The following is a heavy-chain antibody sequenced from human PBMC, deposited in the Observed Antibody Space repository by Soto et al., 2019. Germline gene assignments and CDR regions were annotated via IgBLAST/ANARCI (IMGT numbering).Heavy chain of an antibody. CDR2: IIPIFGTA. Sequence: QVQLVQSGAEVKKPGSSVKVSCTASGGTFSSYAISWVRQAPGQGLEWMGGIIPIFGTANYAQKFQGRVTITADESTSTAYMELSRLRSEDTAVYYCARAEYYGSGSYLYYYYGMDVWGQGTTVTVSS. CDR1: GGTFSSYA. J-gene: IGHJ6*02. CDR3: ARAEYYGSGSYLYYYYGMDV. D-gene: IGHD3-10*01. V-gene: IGHV1-69*01.